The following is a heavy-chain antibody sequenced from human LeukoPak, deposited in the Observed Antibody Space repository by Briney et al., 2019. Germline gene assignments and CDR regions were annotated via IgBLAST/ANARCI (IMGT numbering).Heavy chain of an antibody. CDR3: AKDMGYSYGHRWYFDY. CDR1: GDSITSYF. J-gene: IGHJ4*02. V-gene: IGHV3-7*03. Sequence: HSSETLSLTCTVSGDSITSYFWSWVRQAPGKGLEWVANIKKDGSEKYYVDSVKGRFTISRDNAKTSLYLQMNSLRAEDTAVYYCAKDMGYSYGHRWYFDYWGQGTLVTVSS. D-gene: IGHD5-18*01. CDR2: IKKDGSEK.